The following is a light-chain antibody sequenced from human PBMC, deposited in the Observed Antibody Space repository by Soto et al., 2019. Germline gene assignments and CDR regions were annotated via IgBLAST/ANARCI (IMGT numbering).Light chain of an antibody. J-gene: IGKJ4*01. V-gene: IGKV3-20*01. CDR3: QQYGSSALT. CDR1: QSVSSYY. CDR2: GAS. Sequence: EIVLTQSPGTLSLSPGERATLSCRASQSVSSYYLAWYQQKPGQAPRLLIYGASSRPTGIPDRFSGSGSGTDFTLTISRLEPEDFAVYYCQQYGSSALTFGGGTKVDIK.